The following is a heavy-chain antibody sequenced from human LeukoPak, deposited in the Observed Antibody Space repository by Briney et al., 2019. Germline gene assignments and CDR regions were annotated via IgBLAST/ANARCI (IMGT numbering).Heavy chain of an antibody. V-gene: IGHV4-61*02. D-gene: IGHD5-24*01. Sequence: SETLSLTCAVSGGSIYSGSYYWSWIRQPAGKGLEWIGRIYTSGSTNYNPSLKSRVTISVDTSKNQFSLKLSSVTAADTAVYYCARDRRDGYNLYYFDLWGQGTLVTVSS. CDR3: ARDRRDGYNLYYFDL. CDR1: GGSIYSGSYY. CDR2: IYTSGST. J-gene: IGHJ4*02.